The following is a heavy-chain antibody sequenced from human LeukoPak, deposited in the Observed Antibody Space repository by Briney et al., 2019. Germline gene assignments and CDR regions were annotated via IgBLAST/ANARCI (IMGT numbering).Heavy chain of an antibody. V-gene: IGHV3-15*01. CDR2: IKSKTDGGTT. D-gene: IGHD5-12*01. J-gene: IGHJ4*02. Sequence: PGGSLRLSCAASGFTFSNAWMSWVRQAPGKGLEWVGRIKSKTDGGTTDYAAPVKGRFTISRDDSKNTLYLQMNSLRAEDTAVYYCTRDIYWGGLNPDPYYFDYWGQGTLVTVSS. CDR1: GFTFSNAW. CDR3: TRDIYWGGLNPDPYYFDY.